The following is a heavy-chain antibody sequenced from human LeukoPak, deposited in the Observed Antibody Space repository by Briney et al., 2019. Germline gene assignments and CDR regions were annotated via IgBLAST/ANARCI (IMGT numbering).Heavy chain of an antibody. CDR3: ARLRQLWTLDY. V-gene: IGHV5-51*01. CDR2: IYPGDSGT. J-gene: IGHJ4*02. CDR1: GYSFTSYW. D-gene: IGHD5-18*01. Sequence: GESQKISCQASGYSFTSYWIGWVRQMPGKGLEWVGIIYPGDSGTRYSPSFQGQVTISADKSTSTAYLQWSSLKSSDTAMYYCARLRQLWTLDYWGQGTLVTVSS.